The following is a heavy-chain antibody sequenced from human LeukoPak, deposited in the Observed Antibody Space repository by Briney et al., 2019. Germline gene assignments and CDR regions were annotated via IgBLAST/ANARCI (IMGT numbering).Heavy chain of an antibody. Sequence: SETLSLTCTVSGGSISSYYWSWIRQPPEKGLEWIGYIHYSGSTSYNPSLKSRVTMSVDTSNDQFSLKVSSVTAADTAVYYCARGGSSWYADYWGQGTLVTVSS. D-gene: IGHD6-13*01. CDR1: GGSISSYY. V-gene: IGHV4-59*01. CDR3: ARGGSSWYADY. CDR2: IHYSGST. J-gene: IGHJ4*02.